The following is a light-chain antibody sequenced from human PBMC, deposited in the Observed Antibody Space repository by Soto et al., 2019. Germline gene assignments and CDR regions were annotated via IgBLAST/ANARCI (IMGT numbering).Light chain of an antibody. CDR1: QGISNY. Sequence: DIQMIQSPSSLSASVGDRVTITCRASQGISNYLAWYQQKPGKVPKLLIYAASTLQAGVPSRFSGSGSGTDFTLTISSLQPEDVATYYCQKYNSDSWTFGQGTTVEIK. J-gene: IGKJ1*01. CDR2: AAS. V-gene: IGKV1-27*01. CDR3: QKYNSDSWT.